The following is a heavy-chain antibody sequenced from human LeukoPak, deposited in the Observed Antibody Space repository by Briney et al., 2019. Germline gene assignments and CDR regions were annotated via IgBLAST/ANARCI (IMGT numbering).Heavy chain of an antibody. CDR1: GGTFSSYA. Sequence: GASVKVSCKASGGTFSSYAMSWVRQAPGKGLEWVSAISGSGGSTYYADSVKGRFSISRDNSKNTLYLQMNSLRAEDTAVYYCAKDRVTYSYGYEACWGQGTLVTVSS. J-gene: IGHJ4*02. CDR3: AKDRVTYSYGYEAC. D-gene: IGHD5-18*01. CDR2: ISGSGGST. V-gene: IGHV3-23*01.